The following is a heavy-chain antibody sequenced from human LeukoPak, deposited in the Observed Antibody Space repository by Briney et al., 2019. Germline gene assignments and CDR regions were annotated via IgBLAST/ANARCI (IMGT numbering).Heavy chain of an antibody. V-gene: IGHV1-18*01. CDR3: ARYRVGATGWTFDY. CDR2: ISAYNGNT. J-gene: IGHJ4*02. D-gene: IGHD1-26*01. CDR1: GYTFTSYG. Sequence: GASVKVACKASGYTFTSYGISWVRQAPGQGLEWMGWISAYNGNTNYAQRLQGRVTMTTDTSTSTAYMELRSLRSDDTAVYYCARYRVGATGWTFDYWGQGTLVTVSS.